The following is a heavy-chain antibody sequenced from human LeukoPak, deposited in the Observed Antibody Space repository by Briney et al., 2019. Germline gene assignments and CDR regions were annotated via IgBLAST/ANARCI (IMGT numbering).Heavy chain of an antibody. V-gene: IGHV1-18*01. Sequence: ASVKVSCKASGYTSTSYGISWVRQAPGQGLEWMGWISAYNGNTNYAQKLQGRVTMTTDTSTSTAYMELRSLRSDDTAVYYCARPYYDSSAPPYDYWGQGTLVTVSS. D-gene: IGHD3-22*01. J-gene: IGHJ4*02. CDR1: GYTSTSYG. CDR2: ISAYNGNT. CDR3: ARPYYDSSAPPYDY.